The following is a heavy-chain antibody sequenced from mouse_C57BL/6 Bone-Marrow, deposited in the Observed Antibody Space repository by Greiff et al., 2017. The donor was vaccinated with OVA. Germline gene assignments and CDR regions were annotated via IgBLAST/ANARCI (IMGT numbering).Heavy chain of an antibody. V-gene: IGHV1-52*01. CDR2: IDPSDSET. CDR1: GYTFTSYW. Sequence: QVQLQQPGAELVRPGSSVKLSCKASGYTFTSYWLHWVKQRPIQGLEWIGNIDPSDSETHYNQKFKDKATLTVDKSSSTAYMQLSSLTSEDAAVYDCARGYYGSSLYYFDYWGQGTTLTVSA. D-gene: IGHD1-1*01. CDR3: ARGYYGSSLYYFDY. J-gene: IGHJ2*01.